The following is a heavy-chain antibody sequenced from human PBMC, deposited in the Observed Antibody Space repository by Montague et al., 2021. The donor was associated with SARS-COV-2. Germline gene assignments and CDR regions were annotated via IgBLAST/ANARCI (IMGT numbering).Heavy chain of an antibody. CDR3: ARAVSVRRAVNWFDP. CDR2: IYYSGGI. D-gene: IGHD3-10*01. V-gene: IGHV4-59*11. J-gene: IGHJ5*02. Sequence: SETLSLTCTVSGGSMSDHYWDWIWQHPGKGLEWLAYIYYSGGINSNASLKSRVTMSVDTSKNQFSLKLTSVTAADTAVYYCARAVSVRRAVNWFDPWGQGTLVTVSS. CDR1: GGSMSDHY.